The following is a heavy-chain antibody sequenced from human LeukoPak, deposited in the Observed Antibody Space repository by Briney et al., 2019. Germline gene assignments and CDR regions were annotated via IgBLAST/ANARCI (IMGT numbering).Heavy chain of an antibody. CDR2: IKQDGSEK. J-gene: IGHJ4*02. V-gene: IGHV3-7*01. Sequence: GGSLRLSCAASGFTFSSYWMSWVRQAPGKGLEWVANIKQDGSEKYYVDSVKGRFTISRDNAKNSLYLQMNSLRAEDTAVYYCARDRGSGYYQTVGIFEDYWGQGTLVTVSS. CDR1: GFTFSSYW. D-gene: IGHD3-22*01. CDR3: ARDRGSGYYQTVGIFEDY.